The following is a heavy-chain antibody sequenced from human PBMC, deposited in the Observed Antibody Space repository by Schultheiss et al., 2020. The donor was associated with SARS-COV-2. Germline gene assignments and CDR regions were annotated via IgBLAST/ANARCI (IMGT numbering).Heavy chain of an antibody. V-gene: IGHV4-59*12. CDR2: IYYSGST. CDR1: GGSISSYY. Sequence: SETLSLTCTVSGGSISSYYWSWIRQPPGKGLEWIGYIYYSGSTYYNPSLKSRVTISVDTSKNQFSLRLSSVTATDTAVYYCARVGKGRFPIDPWGQGTLVTVSS. CDR3: ARVGKGRFPIDP. J-gene: IGHJ5*02. D-gene: IGHD7-27*01.